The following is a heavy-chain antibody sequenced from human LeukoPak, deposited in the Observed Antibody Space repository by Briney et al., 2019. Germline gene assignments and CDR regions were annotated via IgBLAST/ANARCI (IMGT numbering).Heavy chain of an antibody. V-gene: IGHV3-33*01. CDR1: GFTFSSYG. D-gene: IGHD4/OR15-4a*01. J-gene: IGHJ6*02. CDR2: IWYDGGNK. Sequence: GGSLRLSCAASGFTFSSYGMHWVRQAPGKGLEWVAVIWYDGGNKYYADSVKGRFTISRDNSKNTLYLQMNSLRAEDTAVYYCAGAHYYYYGMDVWGQGTTVTVSS. CDR3: AGAHYYYYGMDV.